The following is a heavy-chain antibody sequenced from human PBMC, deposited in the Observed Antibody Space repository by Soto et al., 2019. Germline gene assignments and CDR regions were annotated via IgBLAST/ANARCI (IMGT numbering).Heavy chain of an antibody. J-gene: IGHJ3*02. CDR3: AKYDFWSGYYTGSWAFDI. Sequence: GGSLRLSCAASGFTFSSYAMSWVRQAPGKGLEWVSAISGSGGSTYYADSVKGRFTISRDNSKNTLYLQMNSLRAEDTAVYYCAKYDFWSGYYTGSWAFDIWGQGTMVTVSS. CDR2: ISGSGGST. V-gene: IGHV3-23*01. D-gene: IGHD3-3*01. CDR1: GFTFSSYA.